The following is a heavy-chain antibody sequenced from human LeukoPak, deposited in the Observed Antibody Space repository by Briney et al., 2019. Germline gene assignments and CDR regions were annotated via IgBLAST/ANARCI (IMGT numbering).Heavy chain of an antibody. CDR1: GFTFSSYG. CDR3: ARDLSSGSYDY. V-gene: IGHV3-30*03. Sequence: PGASLRLSCAASGFTFSSYGMHWVRQAPGKGLEWVAVISYDGSNKYYADSVKGRFTISRDNSKNTLYLQMNSLRAEDTAVYYCARDLSSGSYDYWGQRTLVTVSS. D-gene: IGHD1-26*01. J-gene: IGHJ4*02. CDR2: ISYDGSNK.